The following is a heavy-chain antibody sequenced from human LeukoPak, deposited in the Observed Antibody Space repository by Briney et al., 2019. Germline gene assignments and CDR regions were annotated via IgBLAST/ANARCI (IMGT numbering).Heavy chain of an antibody. CDR3: AKRGIVIRAVIIIGFHKEAYYFDY. CDR1: GFTFSSYA. D-gene: IGHD3-10*01. CDR2: ISERGGST. Sequence: PGGSLRLSCAASGFTFSSYAMSWVRQAPGKGLEWGSGISERGGSTNYADSVKGRFIISRDTSKNTVYLQMNSLRVEDTAVYFCAKRGIVIRAVIIIGFHKEAYYFDYWGQGILVTVSS. V-gene: IGHV3-23*01. J-gene: IGHJ4*02.